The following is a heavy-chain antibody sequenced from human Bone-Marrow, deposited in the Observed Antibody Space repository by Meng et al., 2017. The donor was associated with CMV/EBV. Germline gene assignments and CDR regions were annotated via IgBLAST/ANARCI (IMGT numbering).Heavy chain of an antibody. V-gene: IGHV3-7*01. CDR2: IKQDGSEK. D-gene: IGHD3-10*01. Sequence: GGSLRLSCAASGFTFSSYWMSWVRQAPGKGLEWVANIKQDGSEKYYVDSVKGRFTISRDNAKNSLYLQMSSLRAEDTAVYYCARDFNAPLWFGELWPNAFDIWGQGTMVTVAS. CDR3: ARDFNAPLWFGELWPNAFDI. CDR1: GFTFSSYW. J-gene: IGHJ3*02.